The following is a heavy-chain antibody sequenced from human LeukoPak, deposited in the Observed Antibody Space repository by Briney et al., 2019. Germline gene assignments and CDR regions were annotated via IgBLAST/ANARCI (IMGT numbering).Heavy chain of an antibody. CDR3: ARGADTAMVLSAFDI. CDR1: GGSISSSSYY. D-gene: IGHD5-18*01. Sequence: SETLSLTCTVSGGSISSSSYYWGWIRQPPGKGLERIGSIYYSGSTYYNPSLKSRVTISVDTSKNQFSLKLSSVTAADTAVYYCARGADTAMVLSAFDIWGQGTMVTVSS. V-gene: IGHV4-39*07. CDR2: IYYSGST. J-gene: IGHJ3*02.